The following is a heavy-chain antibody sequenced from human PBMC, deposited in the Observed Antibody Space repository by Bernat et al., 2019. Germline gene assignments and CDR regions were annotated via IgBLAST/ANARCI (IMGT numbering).Heavy chain of an antibody. D-gene: IGHD3-10*01. V-gene: IGHV4-59*01. J-gene: IGHJ4*02. Sequence: QVQLQESGPGLVKPSETLSLTCTVSGGSISSYYWSWIRQPPGKGLEWIGYIYYSGSTNYNPAPKSRGTISVETAKDQFSLKLSSGTAADTGGYYCAGARGGHYFDHWGQGTLGTGSS. CDR2: IYYSGST. CDR3: AGARGGHYFDH. CDR1: GGSISSYY.